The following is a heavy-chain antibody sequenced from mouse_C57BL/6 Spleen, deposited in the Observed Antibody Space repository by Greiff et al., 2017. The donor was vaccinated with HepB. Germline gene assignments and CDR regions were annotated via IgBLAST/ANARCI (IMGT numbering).Heavy chain of an antibody. V-gene: IGHV1-12*01. CDR1: GYTFTSYN. D-gene: IGHD4-1*01. Sequence: LQQSGAELVRPGASVKMSCKASGYTFTSYNMHWVKQTPRQGLEWIGAIYPGNGDTSYNQKFKGKATLTVDKSSSTAYMQLSSLTSEDSAVYFCARSANWDGYWYFDVWGTGTTVTVSS. J-gene: IGHJ1*03. CDR2: IYPGNGDT. CDR3: ARSANWDGYWYFDV.